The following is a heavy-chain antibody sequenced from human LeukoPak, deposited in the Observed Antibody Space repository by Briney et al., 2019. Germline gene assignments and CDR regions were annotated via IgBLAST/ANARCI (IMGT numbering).Heavy chain of an antibody. V-gene: IGHV1-18*01. CDR1: GYTFTSYG. Sequence: ASVKVSCKASGYTFTSYGISWVRQAPGQGLEWMGWISAYNGNTNYAQRLQGRVTMTTDTSTSTAYMELRSLRSDDTAVYYSARGGIVVVANYGMDVWGQGTTVTVSS. CDR2: ISAYNGNT. D-gene: IGHD2-15*01. J-gene: IGHJ6*02. CDR3: ARGGIVVVANYGMDV.